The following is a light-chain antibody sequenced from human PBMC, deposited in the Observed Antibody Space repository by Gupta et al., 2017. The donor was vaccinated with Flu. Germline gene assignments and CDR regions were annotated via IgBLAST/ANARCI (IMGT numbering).Light chain of an antibody. V-gene: IGKV1-5*03. J-gene: IGKJ2*01. Sequence: DIQMTQSPSTLSASVGDRVTITCRASQSVNIWLAWFQQKPGKAPKLLIYKAPNLETGVPSRFSGSGSRTEFTLTISSLQPDDFATYYCQHYNTYSMYAFGQGTKLEIK. CDR1: QSVNIW. CDR3: QHYNTYSMYA. CDR2: KAP.